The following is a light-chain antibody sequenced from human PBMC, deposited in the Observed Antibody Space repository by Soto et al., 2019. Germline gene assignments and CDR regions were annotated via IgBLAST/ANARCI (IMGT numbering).Light chain of an antibody. V-gene: IGKV1-5*01. CDR3: QQYNSYRYT. CDR1: QSISSW. J-gene: IGKJ2*01. CDR2: DAS. Sequence: DIQMTQSPSNLSASVGDRVTITCRASQSISSWLAWYQQKPGKAPKLLIYDASSLESGVPSRFSGSGSGTEFTLTISSLQPDDFATYYCQQYNSYRYTFGQGTKLEIK.